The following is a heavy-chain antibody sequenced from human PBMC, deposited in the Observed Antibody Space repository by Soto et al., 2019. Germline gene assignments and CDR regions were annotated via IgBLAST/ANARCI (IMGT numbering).Heavy chain of an antibody. J-gene: IGHJ6*02. CDR1: GGSIRGYY. V-gene: IGHV4-59*01. D-gene: IGHD2-21*02. CDR2: MYNTGST. Sequence: SETLSLTCTVSGGSIRGYYWRWIRQPPGKGLEWIGYMYNTGSTVYNPSFKSRVTISVDTSKNQFSLKLNSVTAADTAVYYCARDLWGYCGTDCYPLDVWGQGTTVT. CDR3: ARDLWGYCGTDCYPLDV.